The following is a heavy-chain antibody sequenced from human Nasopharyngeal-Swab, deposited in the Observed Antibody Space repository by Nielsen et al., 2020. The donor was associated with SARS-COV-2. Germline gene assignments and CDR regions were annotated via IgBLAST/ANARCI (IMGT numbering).Heavy chain of an antibody. CDR3: ARIILRTIFGVVDAFDI. CDR2: IYYSGST. Sequence: WIRQPPGKGLEWIGYIYYSGSTYYNPSLKSRVTISVDTSKNQFSLKLSSVTAADTAVYYCARIILRTIFGVVDAFDIWRQGTMVTVSS. V-gene: IGHV4-31*02. J-gene: IGHJ3*02. D-gene: IGHD3-3*01.